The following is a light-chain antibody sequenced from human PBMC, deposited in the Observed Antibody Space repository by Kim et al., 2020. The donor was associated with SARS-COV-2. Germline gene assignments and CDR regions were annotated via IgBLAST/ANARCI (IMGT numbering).Light chain of an antibody. CDR2: RND. J-gene: IGLJ2*01. V-gene: IGLV1-44*01. CDR1: NT. Sequence: NTVNWYQQLPGTSPKLLIYRNDQRPSGVPDRFSGSRSATSASLAISGLQSEDEADYFCASWNDALKGPVFGGGTQLTVL. CDR3: ASWNDALKGPV.